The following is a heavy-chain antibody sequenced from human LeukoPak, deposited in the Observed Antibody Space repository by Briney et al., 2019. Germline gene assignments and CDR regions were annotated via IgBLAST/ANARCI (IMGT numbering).Heavy chain of an antibody. CDR1: GFTFSSYS. Sequence: PGGSLRLSCAASGFTFSSYSMNWVRQAPGKGLEWVSSISSSSSYIYYADSVKGRFTISRDNAENSLYLQTNSLRAEDTAVYYCARDRDYYGSGTKDYWGQGTLVTVSS. CDR2: ISSSSSYI. CDR3: ARDRDYYGSGTKDY. V-gene: IGHV3-21*01. D-gene: IGHD3-10*01. J-gene: IGHJ4*02.